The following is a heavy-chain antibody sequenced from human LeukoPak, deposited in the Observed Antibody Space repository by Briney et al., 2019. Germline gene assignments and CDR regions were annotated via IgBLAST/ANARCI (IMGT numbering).Heavy chain of an antibody. V-gene: IGHV4-59*01. J-gene: IGHJ4*02. CDR2: IYYSGST. CDR3: ARTGPGIAARNYFDY. Sequence: SETLSLTCTVSAGSISSYYWSWIRQPPGKGLEWVGYIYYSGSTNYNPSLKRRVTISVDTPKNQFSPKLSSVTAADTAVYHCARTGPGIAARNYFDYWGQGTLVTVSS. CDR1: AGSISSYY. D-gene: IGHD6-6*01.